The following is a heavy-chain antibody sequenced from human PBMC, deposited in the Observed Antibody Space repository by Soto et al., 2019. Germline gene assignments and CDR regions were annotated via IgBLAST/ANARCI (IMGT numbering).Heavy chain of an antibody. Sequence: QVQLQESGPGLVKPSEALSLTCTVSGGSVNSDSYYWTWIRQPPGKRLEWIGSLYYRGSTNYNPTLKMRVTISVIRSKNQFPLKRGSVTAADTAVYFCASESREFSSAGGLDVWGQGTTVTVSS. V-gene: IGHV4-61*01. D-gene: IGHD3-10*01. CDR3: ASESREFSSAGGLDV. CDR2: LYYRGST. J-gene: IGHJ6*02. CDR1: GGSVNSDSYY.